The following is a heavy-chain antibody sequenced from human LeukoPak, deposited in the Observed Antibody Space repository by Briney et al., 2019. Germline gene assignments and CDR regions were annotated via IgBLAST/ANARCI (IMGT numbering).Heavy chain of an antibody. Sequence: SETLSLTCTVSGGSISSYYWSWIRQPRGKGLEWIGYIYTSGSTNYNPSLKSRVTISVDTSKNQFSLKLSSVTAADTAVYYCARHVRLYDSSGYIDYWGQGTLVTVSS. CDR3: ARHVRLYDSSGYIDY. CDR1: GGSISSYY. V-gene: IGHV4-4*09. J-gene: IGHJ4*02. CDR2: IYTSGST. D-gene: IGHD3-22*01.